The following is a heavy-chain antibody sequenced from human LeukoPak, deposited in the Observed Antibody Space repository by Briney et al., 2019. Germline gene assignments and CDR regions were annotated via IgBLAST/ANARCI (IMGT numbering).Heavy chain of an antibody. CDR2: IKQDGGEK. CDR3: ARLGARQVLDY. D-gene: IGHD4-17*01. V-gene: IGHV3-7*01. Sequence: GGSLRLSCAASGFTFSSYAMHWVRQAPGKGLEWVANIKQDGGEKYYVDSVKGRFTISRDNAKNSLYLQMNSLRAEDTAVYYCARLGARQVLDYWGQGTLVTVSS. CDR1: GFTFSSYA. J-gene: IGHJ4*02.